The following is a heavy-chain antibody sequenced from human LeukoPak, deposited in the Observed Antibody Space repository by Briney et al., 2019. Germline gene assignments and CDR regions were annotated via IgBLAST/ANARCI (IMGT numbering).Heavy chain of an antibody. J-gene: IGHJ4*02. CDR2: IKQDGSEK. CDR1: GFSFSIYW. D-gene: IGHD5-12*01. Sequence: GGSLRLSCAASGFSFSIYWMTWVRQAPGRGLEWVANIKQDGSEKYYVDSVKGRFTISRDNAKNSLYLQMNSLRAEDTAVYYSARDAGNSGYDLFDYWGQGTLVTVSS. V-gene: IGHV3-7*04. CDR3: ARDAGNSGYDLFDY.